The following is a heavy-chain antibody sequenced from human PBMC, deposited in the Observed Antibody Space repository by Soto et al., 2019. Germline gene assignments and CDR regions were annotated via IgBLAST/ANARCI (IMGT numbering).Heavy chain of an antibody. V-gene: IGHV4-39*01. CDR3: ARGFGRSHFDY. D-gene: IGHD3-16*01. Sequence: SETLSLTCTVSGGSISSRDSYWGWIRQPPGKGLEWIGSFHYSGSTYYNPSLKSRVTISVDTSKNQLSLRVTSVTAADTAVYYCARGFGRSHFDYWGQGTLVTVS. CDR2: FHYSGST. J-gene: IGHJ4*02. CDR1: GGSISSRDSY.